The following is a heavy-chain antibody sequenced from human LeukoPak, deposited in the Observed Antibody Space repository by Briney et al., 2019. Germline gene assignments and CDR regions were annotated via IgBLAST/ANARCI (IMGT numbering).Heavy chain of an antibody. CDR1: GFSFSDYY. Sequence: GGSLRLSCAASGFSFSDYYMNWIRQAPAKGLERVSYISSSATYTDYAESAKGRLTVSRDNATNSLYLQMNSLRAEDTAGYYCARSFYDFLNGPYEEAFDMWGQGTMVTVSS. D-gene: IGHD3-3*01. V-gene: IGHV3-11*03. CDR3: ARSFYDFLNGPYEEAFDM. J-gene: IGHJ3*02. CDR2: ISSSATYT.